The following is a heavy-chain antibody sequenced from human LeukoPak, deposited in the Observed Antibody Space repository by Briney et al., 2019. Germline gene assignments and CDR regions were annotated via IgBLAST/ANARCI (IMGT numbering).Heavy chain of an antibody. V-gene: IGHV4-59*01. CDR2: IYYSGST. J-gene: IGHJ6*02. Sequence: PSETLSLTCTVPGGSISSYYWSWIRQPPGKALEWIGYIYYSGSTNYNPSLKSRVTISVDTSKNQFSLKLSSVTAADTAVYYCARCSKAGIAAAGSPYYYYGMDVWGQGTTVTVSS. CDR1: GGSISSYY. D-gene: IGHD6-13*01. CDR3: ARCSKAGIAAAGSPYYYYGMDV.